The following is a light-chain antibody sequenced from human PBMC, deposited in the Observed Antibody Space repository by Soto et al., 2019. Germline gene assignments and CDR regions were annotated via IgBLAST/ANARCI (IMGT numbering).Light chain of an antibody. J-gene: IGKJ1*01. CDR3: QQNDSSPSWT. Sequence: ELDLTQSPGTLSLSPWAIATLSCRASQSVSSKYLAWYQQQPGQARRLVIYGTSSRATGISDRFRGSGSGTDFTLPISRLEPEDFAVYYCQQNDSSPSWTFGQGTKGDIK. CDR1: QSVSSKY. V-gene: IGKV3-20*01. CDR2: GTS.